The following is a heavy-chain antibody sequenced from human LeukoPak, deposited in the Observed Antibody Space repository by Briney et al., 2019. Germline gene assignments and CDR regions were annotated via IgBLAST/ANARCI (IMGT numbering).Heavy chain of an antibody. V-gene: IGHV1-2*02. CDR1: GYTFTGYY. J-gene: IGHJ6*03. CDR2: INPNSGGT. D-gene: IGHD3-9*01. CDR3: ARCRRPWGITIFWGYYYMDV. Sequence: ASVKVSCKASGYTFTGYYMHWVRQAPGQGLEWMGWINPNSGGTNYAQKFQGRVTMTRDTSISTAYMELSRLRSDDTAVYYCARCRRPWGITIFWGYYYMDVWGKGTTVTVSS.